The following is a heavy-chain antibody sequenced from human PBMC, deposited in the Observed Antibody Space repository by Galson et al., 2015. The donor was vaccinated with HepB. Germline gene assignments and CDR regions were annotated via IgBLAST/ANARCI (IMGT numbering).Heavy chain of an antibody. D-gene: IGHD3/OR15-3a*01. CDR1: GYSFNDYA. V-gene: IGHV3-9*01. CDR2: SSWNNANM. J-gene: IGHJ3*02. Sequence: SLRLSCAGSGYSFNDYAMHWVRQTPGKGLEWVSGSSWNNANMGYADSVKGRFTISRDNAKNSLSLQMHSLRAEDTALYYCVKDVADWGEGFHIWGQGTMVTVSS. CDR3: VKDVADWGEGFHI.